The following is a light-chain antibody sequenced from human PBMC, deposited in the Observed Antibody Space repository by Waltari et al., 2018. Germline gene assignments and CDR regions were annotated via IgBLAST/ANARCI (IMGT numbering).Light chain of an antibody. CDR1: SSNIGAGHD. CDR3: QSFDIRLSGGVV. J-gene: IGLJ3*02. Sequence: QSVLTQPPSMSGAPGQRVTISCTGSSSNIGAGHDVHWYQVFPGPAPKLLIYGNNNRPSGVPDRVSGSKSDTSASLAIGGLQAEDEADYYCQSFDIRLSGGVVFGGGTKVTVL. CDR2: GNN. V-gene: IGLV1-40*01.